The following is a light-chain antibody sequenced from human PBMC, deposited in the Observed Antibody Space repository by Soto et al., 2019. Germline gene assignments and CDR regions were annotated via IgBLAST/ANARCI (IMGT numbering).Light chain of an antibody. J-gene: IGLJ1*01. CDR1: SSDIRSYNL. V-gene: IGLV2-14*02. CDR3: SSYASSTTPYV. CDR2: EGS. Sequence: QSVLTQPASVSGSPEQSITIPCPGTSSDIRSYNLVSWYQQHPGKAYKLMIYEGSKRPSGVSNHFSGSKSGNTASLTISWLQAEDEADYYCSSYASSTTPYVFGTGTKVTVL.